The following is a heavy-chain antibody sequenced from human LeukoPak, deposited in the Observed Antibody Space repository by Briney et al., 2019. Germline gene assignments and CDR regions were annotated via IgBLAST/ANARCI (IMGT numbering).Heavy chain of an antibody. CDR3: ARLKGWLQLRGDAFDI. Sequence: ASVKVSCKASGYTFTSYAMHWVRQAPGQGLEWMGWINPNSGGTNYAQKFQGRVTMTRDTSISTAYMELSRLRSDDTAVYYCARLKGWLQLRGDAFDIWGQGTMVTVSS. D-gene: IGHD5-24*01. CDR1: GYTFTSYA. CDR2: INPNSGGT. J-gene: IGHJ3*02. V-gene: IGHV1-2*02.